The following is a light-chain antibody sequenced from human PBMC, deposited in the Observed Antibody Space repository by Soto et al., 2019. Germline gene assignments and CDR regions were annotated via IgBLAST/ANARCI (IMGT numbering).Light chain of an antibody. CDR3: QKYNSVPPT. Sequence: DIQMTQSPSSLSASVGDRVTITCRASQDISKYLAWYQQKPGKVPKILIYGASTLQSGVPSRFSGSGSGTDLTLTISSLQPEDVATYYCQKYNSVPPTFGGGTKVEIK. V-gene: IGKV1-27*01. CDR2: GAS. J-gene: IGKJ4*01. CDR1: QDISKY.